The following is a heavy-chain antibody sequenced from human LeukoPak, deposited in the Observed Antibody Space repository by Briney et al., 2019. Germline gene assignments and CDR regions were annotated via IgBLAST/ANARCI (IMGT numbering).Heavy chain of an antibody. CDR1: GGSISSSNW. J-gene: IGHJ4*02. CDR2: IYHSGST. V-gene: IGHV4-4*02. D-gene: IGHD2-15*01. Sequence: PSGTLSLTCAVSGGSISSSNWWSWVRQPPGKGLEWIGEIYHSGSTNYNPSLKSRVTISVDKSKNQFSLKLSSVTAADTAVYYCARDRSRGYCSGGSCVTFDYWGQGTLVTVSS. CDR3: ARDRSRGYCSGGSCVTFDY.